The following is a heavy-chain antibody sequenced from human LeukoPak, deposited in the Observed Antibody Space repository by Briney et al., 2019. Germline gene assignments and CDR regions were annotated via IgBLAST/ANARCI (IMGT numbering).Heavy chain of an antibody. Sequence: GASVKVSCKASGYTFTSYGISWVRQAPGQGLEWMGWISAYNGNTNYAQKLQGRVTMTTDTSTSTAYMELRSLRSDDTAVYYCARESRVGYVWGSYRYDYWGQGTLVTVSS. CDR1: GYTFTSYG. CDR2: ISAYNGNT. J-gene: IGHJ4*02. CDR3: ARESRVGYVWGSYRYDY. D-gene: IGHD3-16*02. V-gene: IGHV1-18*01.